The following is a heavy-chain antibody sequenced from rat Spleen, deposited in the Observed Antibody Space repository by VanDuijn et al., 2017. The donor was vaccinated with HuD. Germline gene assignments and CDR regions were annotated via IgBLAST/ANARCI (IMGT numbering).Heavy chain of an antibody. V-gene: IGHV3-3*01. CDR1: AYSITSSYR. Sequence: EVQLQESGPGLVKPSQSLSLTCSVTAYSITSSYRWNWIRKFPGNKLEWMGYINNAGSTNYNPSLRSRISITRDTSKNQFFLHLKSVTTEDTATYYCARYIGNNSGFAYWGQGTLVTVSS. J-gene: IGHJ3*01. CDR3: ARYIGNNSGFAY. CDR2: INNAGST. D-gene: IGHD4-3*01.